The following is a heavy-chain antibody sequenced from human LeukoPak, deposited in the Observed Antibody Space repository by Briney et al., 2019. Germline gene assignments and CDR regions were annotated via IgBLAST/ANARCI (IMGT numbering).Heavy chain of an antibody. Sequence: GASVKVSCKASGYTFTSYYMHWVRQAPGQGLEWMGIINASRGGTSYAQKFQGRVTMTRDTSTGTVYMELSSLRSEDTAVYYCARAPRRRGYYYYGMDVGGQGTTVTVSS. CDR3: ARAPRRRGYYYYGMDV. CDR2: INASRGGT. J-gene: IGHJ6*02. V-gene: IGHV1-46*01. CDR1: GYTFTSYY.